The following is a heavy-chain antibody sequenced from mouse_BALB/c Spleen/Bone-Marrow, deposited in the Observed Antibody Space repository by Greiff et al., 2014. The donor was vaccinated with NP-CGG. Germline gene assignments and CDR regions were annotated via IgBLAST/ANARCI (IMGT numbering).Heavy chain of an antibody. CDR3: ARWGITLAY. J-gene: IGHJ3*01. CDR2: INPSNGRT. D-gene: IGHD2-4*01. Sequence: QVQLQQSGAELVKPGVSVKLSCKASGYTFTSYWMHWVKQRPGQGLEWIGEINPSNGRTNYNEKFKSKATLTVDKSSSTAYMQLSSLTSEDSAVYYCARWGITLAYWGQGTLVTVSA. CDR1: GYTFTSYW. V-gene: IGHV1S81*02.